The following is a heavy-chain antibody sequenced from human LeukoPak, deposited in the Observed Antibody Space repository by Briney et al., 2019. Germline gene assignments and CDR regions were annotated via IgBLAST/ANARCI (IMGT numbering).Heavy chain of an antibody. D-gene: IGHD3-16*01. V-gene: IGHV1-69*13. CDR3: ARPLGDYDYVWGSRAFDY. Sequence: ASVKVSCKASGSTFSSYAISWVRQAPGQGLEWMGGIIPIFGTANYAQKFQGRVTITADESTSTAYMELSSLRSEDTAVYYCARPLGDYDYVWGSRAFDYWGQGTLVTVSS. CDR2: IIPIFGTA. J-gene: IGHJ4*02. CDR1: GSTFSSYA.